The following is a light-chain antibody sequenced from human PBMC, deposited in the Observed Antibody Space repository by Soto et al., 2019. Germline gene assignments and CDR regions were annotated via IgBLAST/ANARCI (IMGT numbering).Light chain of an antibody. J-gene: IGLJ2*01. CDR2: EVT. Sequence: QSALTQPASVSGSRGQSITISCTGTSSDVGGYNYVSWYQHHPGKAPTLMIYEVTTRPSGVSNRFSGSKSGNTASLTISGLQAEVEADYYCSSYTSTSTLVVFGGGTKVTVL. CDR3: SSYTSTSTLVV. CDR1: SSDVGGYNY. V-gene: IGLV2-14*01.